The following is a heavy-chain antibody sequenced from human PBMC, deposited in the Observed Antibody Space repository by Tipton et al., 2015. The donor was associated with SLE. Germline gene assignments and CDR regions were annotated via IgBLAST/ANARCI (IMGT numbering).Heavy chain of an antibody. V-gene: IGHV4-59*01. CDR1: GGSFSGYY. CDR2: IYYSGST. D-gene: IGHD6-19*01. Sequence: TLSLTCAVYGGSFSGYYWSWIRQPPGKGLEWIGYIYYSGSTNYNPSLKSRVTISVDTSKNQFSLKLSSVTAADTAVYYCAREDSSGWVDYWGQGTLATVSS. J-gene: IGHJ4*02. CDR3: AREDSSGWVDY.